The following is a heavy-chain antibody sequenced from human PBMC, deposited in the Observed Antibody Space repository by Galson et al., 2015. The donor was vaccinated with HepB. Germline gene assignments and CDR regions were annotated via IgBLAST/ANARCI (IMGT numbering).Heavy chain of an antibody. CDR3: TTYHHYYDSSGYYYNDY. J-gene: IGHJ4*02. D-gene: IGHD3-22*01. V-gene: IGHV3-15*01. CDR1: GFTFSSYG. CDR2: IKSKTDGGTT. Sequence: SLRLSCAASGFTFSSYGMHWARQAPGKGLEWVGRIKSKTDGGTTDYAAPVKGRFTISRDDSKNTLYLQMNSLKTEDTAVYYCTTYHHYYDSSGYYYNDYWGQGTLVTVSS.